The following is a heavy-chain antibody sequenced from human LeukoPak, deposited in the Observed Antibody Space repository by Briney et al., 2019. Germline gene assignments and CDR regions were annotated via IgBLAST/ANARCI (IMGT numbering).Heavy chain of an antibody. D-gene: IGHD4-17*01. J-gene: IGHJ5*02. CDR3: ASLAMTTAIS. CDR2: IYYSGST. V-gene: IGHV4-39*01. Sequence: SETLSLTCTVSGGSISSSSYYWGWIRQPPGKGLEWIGGIYYSGSTYYNPSLESRVTISVDTSKNQFSLKLSSVTAAATAVYYCASLAMTTAISWGQGTLVTVSS. CDR1: GGSISSSSYY.